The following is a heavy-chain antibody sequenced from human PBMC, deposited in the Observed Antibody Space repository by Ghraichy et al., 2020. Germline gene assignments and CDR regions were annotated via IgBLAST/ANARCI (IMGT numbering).Heavy chain of an antibody. CDR3: ARRLGSSGYYLDAFDI. CDR2: IIPIFGTA. V-gene: IGHV1-69*13. J-gene: IGHJ3*02. CDR1: GGTFSSYA. Sequence: SVKVSCKASGGTFSSYAISWVRQAPGQGLEWMGGIIPIFGTANYAQKFQGRVTITADESTSTAYMELSSLRSEDTAVYYCARRLGSSGYYLDAFDIWGQGTMVTVSS. D-gene: IGHD3-22*01.